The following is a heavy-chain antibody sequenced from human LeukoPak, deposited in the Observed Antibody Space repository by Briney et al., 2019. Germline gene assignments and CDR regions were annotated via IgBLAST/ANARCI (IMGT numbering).Heavy chain of an antibody. Sequence: PGGSLRLSCAASGFTFSNYAFHWVRQAPGKGLEWVSAITSSGGSTYYADSVKGRFTISRDNSKNTLSLQMNSLRAEDTAVYYCARASFGVIVGPDYWGQGTLVTVSS. D-gene: IGHD3-3*01. J-gene: IGHJ4*02. CDR2: ITSSGGST. CDR1: GFTFSNYA. CDR3: ARASFGVIVGPDY. V-gene: IGHV3-23*01.